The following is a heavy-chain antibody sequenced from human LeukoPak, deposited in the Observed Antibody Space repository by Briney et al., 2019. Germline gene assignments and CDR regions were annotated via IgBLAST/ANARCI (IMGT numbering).Heavy chain of an antibody. CDR2: INPNSGGT. Sequence: ASVKVSCKASGYTFTGYYMHWVRQAPGQGLEWMGWINPNSGGTNYAQKFQGRVTMTRDTSISTAYMELSRLRSDDTAVYYCARDWGSGWYGPYYFDYWGQGTLVTVSS. CDR3: ARDWGSGWYGPYYFDY. CDR1: GYTFTGYY. D-gene: IGHD6-19*01. J-gene: IGHJ4*02. V-gene: IGHV1-2*02.